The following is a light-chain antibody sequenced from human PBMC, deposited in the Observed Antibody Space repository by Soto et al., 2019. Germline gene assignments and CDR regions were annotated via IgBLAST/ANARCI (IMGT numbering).Light chain of an antibody. J-gene: IGLJ1*01. CDR1: SSNIGANYD. CDR2: ANI. V-gene: IGLV1-40*01. Sequence: QSALAQPPSVSGAPGQRVTISCTGSSSNIGANYDVHWYQQLPGTAPKLLIYANIYRPSGVPDRFSGSKSGTSASLAITGLQAEDEADYYCQSYDSSLSGYVFGTGTKFTVL. CDR3: QSYDSSLSGYV.